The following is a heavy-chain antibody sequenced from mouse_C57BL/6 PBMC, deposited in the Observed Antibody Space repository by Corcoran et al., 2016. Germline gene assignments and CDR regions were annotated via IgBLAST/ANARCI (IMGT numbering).Heavy chain of an antibody. Sequence: EVQLQQSGPELVKPGASVTISCKSSGYTFTDYYMNWVKQSHGKSLEWIGDINPNNGGTSYNQKFKGKATLTVDKSSSTAYMELRSLTSEDSAVYYCARGLDYWGQGTTLTVSS. CDR3: ARGLDY. CDR2: INPNNGGT. J-gene: IGHJ2*01. V-gene: IGHV1-26*01. CDR1: GYTFTDYY.